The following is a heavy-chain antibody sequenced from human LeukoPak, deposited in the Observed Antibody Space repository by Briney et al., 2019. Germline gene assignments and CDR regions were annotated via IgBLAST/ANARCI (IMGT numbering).Heavy chain of an antibody. D-gene: IGHD3-10*01. CDR2: IKSKTAGGTT. CDR3: TTATGAGSYYMGFDY. V-gene: IGHV3-15*01. J-gene: IGHJ4*02. Sequence: GGSLRLSCAASGFTFSSYVMSWVRQAPGKGLEWVGRIKSKTAGGTTDYAAPVKGRFTISRDDSKNTLYLQMNSLKTEDTAVYYCTTATGAGSYYMGFDYWGQGTLLTVSS. CDR1: GFTFSSYV.